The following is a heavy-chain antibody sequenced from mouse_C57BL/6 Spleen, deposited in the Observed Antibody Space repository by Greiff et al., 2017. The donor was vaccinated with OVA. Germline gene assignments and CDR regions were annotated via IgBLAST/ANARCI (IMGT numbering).Heavy chain of an antibody. D-gene: IGHD2-5*01. V-gene: IGHV1-54*01. CDR2: INPGSGGT. CDR1: GYAFTNYL. Sequence: QVQLKESGAELVRPGTSVKVSCKASGYAFTNYLIAWVKQRPGQGLEWIGVINPGSGGTNYNEKFKGKATLTADKSSSTAYMQLSSLTSEDSAVYFCARGSNYGFDYWGQGTTLTVSS. CDR3: ARGSNYGFDY. J-gene: IGHJ2*01.